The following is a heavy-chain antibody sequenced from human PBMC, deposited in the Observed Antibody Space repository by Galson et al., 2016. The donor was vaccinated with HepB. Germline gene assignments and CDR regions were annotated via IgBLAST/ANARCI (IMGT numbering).Heavy chain of an antibody. CDR2: IYYIGYT. Sequence: SETLSLTCIVSGGSINNDTPCWGWIRQPPGKGLEWIGSIYYIGYTHYNPSLNSRVTISVDTSKNQFSLRLTSVTASDTAIYYCARNNSGWYTFASWGQGTLVTVSS. V-gene: IGHV4-39*01. D-gene: IGHD6-19*01. CDR1: GGSINNDTPC. J-gene: IGHJ5*01. CDR3: ARNNSGWYTFAS.